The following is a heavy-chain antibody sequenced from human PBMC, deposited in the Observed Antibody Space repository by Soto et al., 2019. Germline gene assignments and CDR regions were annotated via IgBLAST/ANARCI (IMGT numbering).Heavy chain of an antibody. Sequence: SETLSLTCTVSGGSISSSSYYWGWIRQPPGKGLEWIGSIYYSGSTYYNPSLKSRVTISVDTSKNQFSLKLSSVTAADTAVCYCARTMVRGVIIQYYFDYWGQGTLVTVSS. D-gene: IGHD3-10*01. CDR2: IYYSGST. J-gene: IGHJ4*02. CDR1: GGSISSSSYY. V-gene: IGHV4-39*01. CDR3: ARTMVRGVIIQYYFDY.